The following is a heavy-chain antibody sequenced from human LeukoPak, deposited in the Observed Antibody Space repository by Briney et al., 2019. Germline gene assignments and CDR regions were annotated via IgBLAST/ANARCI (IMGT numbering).Heavy chain of an antibody. CDR3: ARIYGGNSGWDY. J-gene: IGHJ4*01. V-gene: IGHV1-3*04. CDR2: INTGNSNT. CDR1: GYTFTCYA. Sequence: ASVKVSCKASGYTFTCYAIHWVRQAPGQRLEWMGWINTGNSNTKYSRKFQDRVTITRDTSANTAYMELSSLRSEDTAVYYCARIYGGNSGWDYWGRGTLVTVSS. D-gene: IGHD4-23*01.